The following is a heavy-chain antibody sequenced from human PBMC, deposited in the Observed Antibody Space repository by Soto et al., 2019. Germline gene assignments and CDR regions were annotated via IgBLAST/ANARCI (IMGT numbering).Heavy chain of an antibody. CDR2: IRSKAYGGTT. Sequence: PGGSLRLSCTASGFTFGDYAMSWVRQAPGKGLEWVGFIRSKAYGGTTEYAASVKGRFTISRDDSKSIAYLQMNSLKTEDTAVYYCTRDPYYDSSGYPKAFDYWGQGTLVTVSS. D-gene: IGHD3-22*01. V-gene: IGHV3-49*04. J-gene: IGHJ4*02. CDR1: GFTFGDYA. CDR3: TRDPYYDSSGYPKAFDY.